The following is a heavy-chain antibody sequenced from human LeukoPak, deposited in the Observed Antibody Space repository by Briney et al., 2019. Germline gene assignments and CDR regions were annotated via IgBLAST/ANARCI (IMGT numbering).Heavy chain of an antibody. D-gene: IGHD6-13*01. J-gene: IGHJ5*02. Sequence: ETLSLTCTVSGGSISSYYWSWIRQPAGKGLEWIGRIYTTGSTNYNPSLKSRVTMSVDTSKNQFSLKLSSVTAADTAVYYCARDFSIAAASNWFDPWGQGTLVTVSS. V-gene: IGHV4-4*07. CDR3: ARDFSIAAASNWFDP. CDR1: GGSISSYY. CDR2: IYTTGST.